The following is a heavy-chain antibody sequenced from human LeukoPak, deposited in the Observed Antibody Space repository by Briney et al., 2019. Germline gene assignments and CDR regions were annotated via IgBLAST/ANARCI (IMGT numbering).Heavy chain of an antibody. CDR2: IYHSGST. J-gene: IGHJ4*02. Sequence: PSETLSLTCTVSGYSISSGYYWGWIRQPPGKGLEGIGSIYHSGSTYYNPSLKSRVTISVDTSKNQFSLKLSSVTAADTAVYYCARGYDFWSGYYRGHWGQGTLVTVSS. CDR1: GYSISSGYY. V-gene: IGHV4-38-2*02. D-gene: IGHD3-3*01. CDR3: ARGYDFWSGYYRGH.